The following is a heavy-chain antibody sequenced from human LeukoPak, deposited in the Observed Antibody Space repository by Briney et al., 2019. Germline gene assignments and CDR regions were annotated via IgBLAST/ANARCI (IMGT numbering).Heavy chain of an antibody. V-gene: IGHV3-7*03. CDR3: ARGNTMVRGRFFDY. CDR1: GFIFSNYW. CDR2: IKQDGSAK. D-gene: IGHD3-10*01. J-gene: IGHJ4*02. Sequence: GGSLRLSCAASGFIFSNYWMTWVRQAPGKGLEWVANIKQDGSAKHYADSVKGRFTISRDNARNSLYLQMNSLRAEDTSVYYCARGNTMVRGRFFDYWGQGTLVTVSS.